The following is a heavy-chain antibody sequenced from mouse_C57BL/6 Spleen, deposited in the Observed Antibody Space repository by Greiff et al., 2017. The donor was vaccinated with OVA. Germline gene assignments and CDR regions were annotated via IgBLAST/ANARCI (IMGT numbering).Heavy chain of an antibody. CDR2: IYPRSGNT. CDR1: GYTFTSYG. V-gene: IGHV1-81*01. J-gene: IGHJ2*01. D-gene: IGHD2-10*02. Sequence: VQLQQSGAELARPGASVKLSCKASGYTFTSYGISWVKQRTGQGLEWIGEIYPRSGNTYYNEKFKGKATLTADKSSSTAYMEHRSLTSEDSAVYYCARGYGNYMDYWGQGTTLTVSS. CDR3: ARGYGNYMDY.